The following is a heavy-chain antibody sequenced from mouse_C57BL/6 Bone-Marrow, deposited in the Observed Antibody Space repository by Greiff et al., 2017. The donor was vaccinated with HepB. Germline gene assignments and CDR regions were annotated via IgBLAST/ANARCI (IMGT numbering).Heavy chain of an antibody. CDR2: ISDGCSYT. J-gene: IGHJ2*01. CDR3: ARNRVEFDY. V-gene: IGHV5-4*01. Sequence: EVQLVESGGGLVKPGGSLKLSCAASGFTFSSYAMSWVRQTPEKRLEWVATISDGCSYTYYPDNVKGRFTISRDNAKNNLYLQMSHLKSEDTAMYYCARNRVEFDYWGQGTTLTVAS. CDR1: GFTFSSYA.